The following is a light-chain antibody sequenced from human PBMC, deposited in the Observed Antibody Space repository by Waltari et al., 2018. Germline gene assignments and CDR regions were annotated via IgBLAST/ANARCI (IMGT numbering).Light chain of an antibody. CDR3: QQHDGVRS. Sequence: DIQMTQSPSSLSASVGDTVTITCRASQDLNKYINWYQQKPGQAPKLLIYDTSDLELGLPSRISGIGFGTDFTLTIRGLQLEDIATYYCQQHDGVRSFGGGTKVEL. CDR2: DTS. V-gene: IGKV1-33*01. CDR1: QDLNKY. J-gene: IGKJ4*01.